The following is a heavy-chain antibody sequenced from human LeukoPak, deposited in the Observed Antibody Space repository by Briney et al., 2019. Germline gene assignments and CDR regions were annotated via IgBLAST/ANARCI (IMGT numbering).Heavy chain of an antibody. CDR1: GFTFSSYG. J-gene: IGHJ4*02. V-gene: IGHV3-33*06. Sequence: GRSLRLSCAASGFTFSSYGMHWVRQAPGKGLEWVAVIWYGGSNKYYADSVKGRFTISRDNSKNTLYMQMNSLRAEDTAVYYCAKDKTHYYDSGGHYPKFDYWGQGTLVSVSS. CDR2: IWYGGSNK. D-gene: IGHD3-22*01. CDR3: AKDKTHYYDSGGHYPKFDY.